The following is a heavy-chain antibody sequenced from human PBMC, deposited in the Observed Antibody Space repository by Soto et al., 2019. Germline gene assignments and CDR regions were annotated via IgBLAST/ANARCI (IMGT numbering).Heavy chain of an antibody. J-gene: IGHJ6*03. V-gene: IGHV2-5*02. CDR1: GFSLSTSGVG. Sequence: QITLKESGPPLVKPTQTLTLTCTFSGFSLSTSGVGVVWIRQPPGKALEWLGIIYWDDDKGYSPSLKSRLTITKETSKNQVVLRMTNMDPLDTAPYYCAHIRFGTQIYWYYYMDVWGKGTTVTVSS. CDR3: AHIRFGTQIYWYYYMDV. CDR2: IYWDDDK. D-gene: IGHD3-10*01.